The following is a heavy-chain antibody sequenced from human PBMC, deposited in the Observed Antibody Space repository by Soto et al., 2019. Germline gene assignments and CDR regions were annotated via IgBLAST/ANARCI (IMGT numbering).Heavy chain of an antibody. CDR2: IYYSGST. CDR3: FFFQAEDGIRDSVPVSAFLLNRSSDL. D-gene: IGHD3-9*01. V-gene: IGHV4-31*02. Sequence: PGKGLDWNWYIYYSGSTYYNPSLKSRVTISVDTSKNQFSLKLSSVTGADTAVYYCFFFQAEDGIRDSVPVSAFLLNRSSDL. J-gene: IGHJ2*01.